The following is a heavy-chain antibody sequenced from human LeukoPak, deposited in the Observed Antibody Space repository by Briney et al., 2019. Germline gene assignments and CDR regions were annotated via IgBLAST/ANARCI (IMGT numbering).Heavy chain of an antibody. V-gene: IGHV4-34*01. D-gene: IGHD6-19*01. CDR2: INPSGST. CDR1: GGSFSGYY. Sequence: PSETLSLTCAVYGGSFSGYYWSWIRQPPGKGLEWIGEINPSGSTNYNPSLKSRVTISVDTSKNQFSLKLSSVTAADTAVYYCARGGIAVAEWGQGTLVTVSS. CDR3: ARGGIAVAE. J-gene: IGHJ4*02.